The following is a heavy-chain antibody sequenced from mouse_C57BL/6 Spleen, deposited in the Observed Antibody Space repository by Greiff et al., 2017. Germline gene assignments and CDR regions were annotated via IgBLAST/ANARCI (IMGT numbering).Heavy chain of an antibody. CDR1: GYTFTSYW. D-gene: IGHD2-5*01. CDR3: ARRDSNTWFAY. Sequence: QVQLQQPGAELVRPGTSVKLSCKASGYTFTSYWMHWVKQRPGQGLEWIGVIDPSDSYTNYNQKFKGQATFTVDTSTSTAYMQLSSLTSEDSAVYYCARRDSNTWFAYWGQGTLVTVSA. J-gene: IGHJ3*01. V-gene: IGHV1-59*01. CDR2: IDPSDSYT.